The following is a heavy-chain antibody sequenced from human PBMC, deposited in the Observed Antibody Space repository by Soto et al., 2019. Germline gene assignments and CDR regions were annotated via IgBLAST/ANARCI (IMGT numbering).Heavy chain of an antibody. J-gene: IGHJ6*02. CDR1: GGSFSGYY. Sequence: QVQLQQWGAGLLKPSETLSLTCAVYGGSFSGYYWSWIRQPPGKGLEWIGEINHSGSTNYNPSLKSRVTISGDTSKNQFSLKLSSVTAADTAVYYCARGQLVTTRYYYYYGMDVWGQGTTVTVSS. CDR3: ARGQLVTTRYYYYYGMDV. V-gene: IGHV4-34*01. CDR2: INHSGST. D-gene: IGHD4-17*01.